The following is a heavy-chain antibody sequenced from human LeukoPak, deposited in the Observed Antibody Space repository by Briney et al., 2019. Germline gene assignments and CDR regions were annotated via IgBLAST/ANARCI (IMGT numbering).Heavy chain of an antibody. J-gene: IGHJ3*02. V-gene: IGHV3-23*01. D-gene: IGHD3-3*01. Sequence: GGSLRLSCAASGFTFSSYAMSWARQAPGKGLEWVSAISGSGGSTYYADSVKGRFTISRDNSKNTLYLQMNSPRAEDTAVYYCAKDLLGFLEHPDIWGQGTMVTVSS. CDR2: ISGSGGST. CDR1: GFTFSSYA. CDR3: AKDLLGFLEHPDI.